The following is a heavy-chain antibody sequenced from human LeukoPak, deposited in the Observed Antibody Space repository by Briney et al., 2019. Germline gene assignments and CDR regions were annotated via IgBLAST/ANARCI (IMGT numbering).Heavy chain of an antibody. CDR1: GFTFSSYE. J-gene: IGHJ6*03. Sequence: GGSLRLSCAASGFTFSSYEMNWVRQAPGKGLEWVAVISYDGSNKYYADSVKGRFTISRDNSKNTLYLQMNSLRAEDTAVYYCARVGSPYYYYYYMDVWGKGTTVTVSS. D-gene: IGHD3-16*01. CDR2: ISYDGSNK. CDR3: ARVGSPYYYYYYMDV. V-gene: IGHV3-30*04.